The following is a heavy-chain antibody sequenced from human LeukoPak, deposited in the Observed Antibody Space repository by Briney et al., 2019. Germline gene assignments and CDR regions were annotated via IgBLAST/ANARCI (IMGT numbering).Heavy chain of an antibody. J-gene: IGHJ3*02. CDR3: ARQYSSSWYDNDAFDI. D-gene: IGHD6-13*01. CDR2: INAGNGNT. CDR1: GYTFTCYA. V-gene: IGHV1-3*01. Sequence: ASVKVSCKASGYTFTCYAMHWVRQAPGQRLEWMGWINAGNGNTKYSQKFQGRVTITRDTSASTAYMELSSLRSEDTAVYYCARQYSSSWYDNDAFDIWGQGTMVTVSS.